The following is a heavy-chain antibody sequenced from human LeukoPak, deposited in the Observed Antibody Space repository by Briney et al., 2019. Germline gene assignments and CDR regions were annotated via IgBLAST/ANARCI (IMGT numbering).Heavy chain of an antibody. J-gene: IGHJ4*02. CDR3: AREKQQLVPGYFDY. CDR1: GFTFSSYS. D-gene: IGHD6-13*01. V-gene: IGHV3-21*01. Sequence: PGGSLRLSCAASGFTFSSYSMNWVRQAPGKGLEWVSSISSSSSYIYYADSVKGRFTISRDNAKNSLYLQMNSLRAEDTAVYYCAREKQQLVPGYFDYWGQGTLVTVSS. CDR2: ISSSSSYI.